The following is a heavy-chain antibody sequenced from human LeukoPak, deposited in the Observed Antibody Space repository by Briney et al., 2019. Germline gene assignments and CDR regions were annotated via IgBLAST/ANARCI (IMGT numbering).Heavy chain of an antibody. CDR2: INGGGTST. Sequence: GCLRLSCAASGFTFSNYAMNWVRQAPGKGLDWVSSINGGGTSTYYADSVKGRFTISRDNSKNTLYLQMNSLRAEDTAVYYCAKPSRTDYVDYWGQGTLVTVSS. CDR3: AKPSRTDYVDY. J-gene: IGHJ4*02. D-gene: IGHD1-14*01. CDR1: GFTFSNYA. V-gene: IGHV3-23*01.